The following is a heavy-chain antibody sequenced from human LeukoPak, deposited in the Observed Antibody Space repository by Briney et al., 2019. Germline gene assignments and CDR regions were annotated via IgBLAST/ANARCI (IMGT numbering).Heavy chain of an antibody. J-gene: IGHJ4*02. CDR1: GFTFSSYS. V-gene: IGHV3-21*01. Sequence: GGSLRLSCAASGFTFSSYSMNWVRQAPGKGLEWVSSISSSGSYISYADSVKGRFTISRDNAKNSLYVQMNSLRAEDTAVYYCARDIGEWFGERWAFDDYWGQGTLVTVSS. D-gene: IGHD3-10*01. CDR3: ARDIGEWFGERWAFDDY. CDR2: ISSSGSYI.